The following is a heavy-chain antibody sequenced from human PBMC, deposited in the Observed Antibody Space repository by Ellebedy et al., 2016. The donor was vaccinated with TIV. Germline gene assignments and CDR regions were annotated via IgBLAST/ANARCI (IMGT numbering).Heavy chain of an antibody. CDR1: GFMFSNYW. V-gene: IGHV3-7*03. Sequence: PGGSLRLSCRVSGFMFSNYWMHWVRQAPGEGLERVATIPQDGSATVLLGSVEDRFTISRDNSKNSLFLQMNRLRAGDAAIYYCVRGRGWYFDYWGQGTLIAVSS. CDR3: VRGRGWYFDY. J-gene: IGHJ4*02. D-gene: IGHD6-19*01. CDR2: IPQDGSAT.